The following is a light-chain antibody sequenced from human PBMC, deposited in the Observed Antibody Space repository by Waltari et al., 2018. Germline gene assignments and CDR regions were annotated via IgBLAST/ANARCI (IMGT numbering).Light chain of an antibody. V-gene: IGKV1-33*01. CDR2: DAS. J-gene: IGKJ4*01. CDR1: QDISNY. CDR3: QQYDNLPPMLA. Sequence: DIQMTQSPSSLSASVGDRVTITCQASQDISNYLNWYQQKPGKAPKLRIYDASNLETGVPSRFSGSGSGTDFTFTISSLQPEDIATYYCQQYDNLPPMLAFGGGTKVEIK.